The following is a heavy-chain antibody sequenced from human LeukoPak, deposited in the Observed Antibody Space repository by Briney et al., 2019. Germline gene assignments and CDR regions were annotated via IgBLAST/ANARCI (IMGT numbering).Heavy chain of an antibody. J-gene: IGHJ4*02. CDR3: ARDGSAMVRGVIDH. CDR2: IWYDGSNE. CDR1: GFSFSSYG. Sequence: PGGSLRLSCAASGFSFSSYGMHWVRQVPGKGLEWVAVIWYDGSNEYYADSVKGRFTISRDNSKNTLYLQVNSLRAEDTAVYYCARDGSAMVRGVIDHWRQGTLVTVSS. D-gene: IGHD3-10*01. V-gene: IGHV3-33*01.